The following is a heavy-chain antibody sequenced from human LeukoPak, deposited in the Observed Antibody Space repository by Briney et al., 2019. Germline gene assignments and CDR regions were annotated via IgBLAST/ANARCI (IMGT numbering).Heavy chain of an antibody. CDR2: IYTSGST. J-gene: IGHJ6*03. V-gene: IGHV4-4*07. Sequence: SETLSLTCTVSGGSISSYYWSWIRQPAGKGLEWIGRIYTSGSTNYNPSLKSRVTMSVDTSKNQFSLKLSSVTAADTAVYYCARVNYVFGYYYYIDVWGKGTTVTVSS. D-gene: IGHD4-11*01. CDR3: ARVNYVFGYYYYIDV. CDR1: GGSISSYY.